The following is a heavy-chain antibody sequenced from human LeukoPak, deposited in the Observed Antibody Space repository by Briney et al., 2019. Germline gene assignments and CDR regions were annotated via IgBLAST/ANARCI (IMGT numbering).Heavy chain of an antibody. CDR3: ARGLTPKYYYGSGSYKGANFDY. D-gene: IGHD3-10*01. J-gene: IGHJ4*02. CDR2: ISYDGSNK. CDR1: GFTFSSYA. V-gene: IGHV3-30-3*01. Sequence: GGSLRLSCAASGFTFSSYAMHWVRQAPGKGLEWVAVISYDGSNKYYADSVKGRFTISRDNSKNTLYLQMNSLRAEDTAVYYCARGLTPKYYYGSGSYKGANFDYWGQGTLVTVSS.